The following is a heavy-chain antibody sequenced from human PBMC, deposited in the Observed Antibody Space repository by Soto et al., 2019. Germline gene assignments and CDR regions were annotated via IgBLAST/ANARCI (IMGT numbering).Heavy chain of an antibody. CDR2: ISYDGSNK. D-gene: IGHD1-1*01. CDR3: ARDLDMATTRAY. Sequence: QVQLVESGGGVVQPGRALRLSCAASRFTFSSYALHWVRQAPGKGLEWVVVISYDGSNKYYADSVKGRFTISRDRSKNTMYLQMNILRAEDTAVYYCARDLDMATTRAYWGQGTLVTVSS. J-gene: IGHJ4*02. V-gene: IGHV3-30-3*01. CDR1: RFTFSSYA.